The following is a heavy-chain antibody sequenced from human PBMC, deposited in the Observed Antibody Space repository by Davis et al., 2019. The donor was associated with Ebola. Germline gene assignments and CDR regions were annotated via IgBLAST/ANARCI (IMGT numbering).Heavy chain of an antibody. Sequence: MPSETLSLTCTVSGGSISSSSYYWGWIRQPPGKGLEWIGSIYYSGSTNYNPSLKSRVTISVDKSKNQFSLKLSSVTAADTAVYYCARDRGGYYYYGMDVWGQGTTVTVSS. D-gene: IGHD2-15*01. J-gene: IGHJ6*02. CDR2: IYYSGST. V-gene: IGHV4-39*07. CDR3: ARDRGGYYYYGMDV. CDR1: GGSISSSSYY.